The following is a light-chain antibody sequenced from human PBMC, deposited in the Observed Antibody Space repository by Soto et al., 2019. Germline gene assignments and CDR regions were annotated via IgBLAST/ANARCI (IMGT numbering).Light chain of an antibody. J-gene: IGKJ1*01. CDR1: QSMSSSY. V-gene: IGKV3-20*01. CDR2: GAS. CDR3: QQYGSSPRT. Sequence: EIVLTQSPGTLSLSPGERATLSCRASQSMSSSYLAWYQQKPGQAPRLLIYGASSRATGIPDRFSGSGSGTDFTLTISRLEPEDFAVYYCQQYGSSPRTFGQGTKVGIK.